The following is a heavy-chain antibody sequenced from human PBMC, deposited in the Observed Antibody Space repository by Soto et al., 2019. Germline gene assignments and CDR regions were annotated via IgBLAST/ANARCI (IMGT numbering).Heavy chain of an antibody. Sequence: SQTLSLTCVITGDIVSSNSAACNWIRQSPSRGLEWLGRTYYRSTWYNDYAVSVKSRITIKADTSKNQFSLQLNSVTPEDTAVYYSVRLVGGTADYWGQGTLVTVSS. D-gene: IGHD1-26*01. CDR1: GDIVSSNSAA. CDR2: TYYRSTWYN. CDR3: VRLVGGTADY. V-gene: IGHV6-1*01. J-gene: IGHJ4*02.